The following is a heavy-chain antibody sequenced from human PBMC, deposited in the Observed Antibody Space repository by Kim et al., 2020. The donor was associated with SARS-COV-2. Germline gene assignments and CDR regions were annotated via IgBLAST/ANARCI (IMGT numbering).Heavy chain of an antibody. Sequence: YADSVKGRFTISRDNSKNTLYLQMNSLRAEDTAVYYCAREYSNYAFYFDYWGQGTLVTVSS. J-gene: IGHJ4*02. CDR3: AREYSNYAFYFDY. D-gene: IGHD4-4*01. V-gene: IGHV3-30*01.